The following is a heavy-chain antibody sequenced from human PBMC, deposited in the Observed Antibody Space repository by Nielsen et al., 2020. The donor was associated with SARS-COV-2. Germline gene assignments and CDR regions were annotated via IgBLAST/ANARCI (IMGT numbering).Heavy chain of an antibody. J-gene: IGHJ4*02. D-gene: IGHD3-3*01. CDR3: ARDLVGYDFWSGHRSYFDY. V-gene: IGHV3-7*01. Sequence: GESLKISCAASGFTFSSYWMSWVRQAPGKGLEWVANIKQDGSEKYYVDSVKGRFTISRDNAKNSLYLQMNSLRAEDTAVYYCARDLVGYDFWSGHRSYFDYWGQGTLVTVSS. CDR1: GFTFSSYW. CDR2: IKQDGSEK.